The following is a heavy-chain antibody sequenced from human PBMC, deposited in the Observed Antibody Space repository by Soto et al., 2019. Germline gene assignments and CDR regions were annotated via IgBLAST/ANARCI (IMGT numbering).Heavy chain of an antibody. D-gene: IGHD3-22*01. CDR2: ISSSGGST. J-gene: IGHJ2*01. CDR3: AKDRGPVRPDTIVVVNGYGWYFDL. V-gene: IGHV3-23*01. Sequence: PGGSLRLSCAASGFTFSNYAMSWVRQAPGKGLEWVSAISSSGGSTYYADSVKGRYTISRDNSKNTLYLQMNSLRAEDTAVYYCAKDRGPVRPDTIVVVNGYGWYFDLWGRGTLVTVSS. CDR1: GFTFSNYA.